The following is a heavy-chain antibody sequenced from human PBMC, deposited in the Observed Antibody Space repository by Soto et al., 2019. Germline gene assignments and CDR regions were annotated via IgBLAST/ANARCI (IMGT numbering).Heavy chain of an antibody. CDR1: SSSIIGYY. CDR2: IHYSLRA. V-gene: IGHV4-59*12. D-gene: IGHD6-19*01. J-gene: IGHJ5*02. CDR3: ARGVGGSGLNWFDP. Sequence: SEALSLTRTFSSSSIIGYYWTWILQAPERGLEGIGYIHYSLRANYNPSLNSRLTMSVDRSKSQFSMKLASVTAADTAVYYCARGVGGSGLNWFDPWGQGTLVTVSS.